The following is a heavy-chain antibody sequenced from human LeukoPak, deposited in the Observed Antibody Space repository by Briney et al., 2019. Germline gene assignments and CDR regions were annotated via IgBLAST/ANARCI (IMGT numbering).Heavy chain of an antibody. D-gene: IGHD3-3*01. CDR1: GFTFSTHW. Sequence: GGSLRLSWAASGFTFSTHWMSWVRQAPGKGLEWVANIKEDGSQKYYVDSVKGRFTISRDNAKNSLYLQMNSLRAEDTAVYYCASGFLDDFWSGHFWGQGTLVTVSS. J-gene: IGHJ4*02. V-gene: IGHV3-7*01. CDR2: IKEDGSQK. CDR3: ASGFLDDFWSGHF.